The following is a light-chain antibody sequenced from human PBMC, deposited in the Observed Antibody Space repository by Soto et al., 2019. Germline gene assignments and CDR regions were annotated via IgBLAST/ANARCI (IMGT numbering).Light chain of an antibody. Sequence: DIQMTQSPSTLSASVGDRVTITCRASQSISSWLAWYQQEPGKAPKLLIYKASSLESGVPSRFSGSGSGTEFTLTISRLQPDDFATYYCQQYNSFWTFRQGTKVDI. CDR2: KAS. CDR1: QSISSW. J-gene: IGKJ1*01. V-gene: IGKV1-5*03. CDR3: QQYNSFWT.